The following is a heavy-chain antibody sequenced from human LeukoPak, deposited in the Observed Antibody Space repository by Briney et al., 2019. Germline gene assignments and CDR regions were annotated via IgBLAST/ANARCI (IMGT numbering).Heavy chain of an antibody. J-gene: IGHJ4*02. Sequence: TSETLSLTCPVSGGSVSSSRYYWGWIRQPPGKGLEWIGSIYHSGSTYHNPSLKSRVTISVDTSKNQFSLKLSSVTAADTAVYYCARRYYDFWSGYYVDYWGQGTLVTVSS. D-gene: IGHD3-3*01. CDR3: ARRYYDFWSGYYVDY. CDR2: IYHSGST. CDR1: GGSVSSSRYY. V-gene: IGHV4-39*07.